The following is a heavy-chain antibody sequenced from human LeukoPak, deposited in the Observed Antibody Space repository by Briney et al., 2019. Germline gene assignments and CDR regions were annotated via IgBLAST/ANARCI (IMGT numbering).Heavy chain of an antibody. CDR1: GFTFSTYS. CDR2: ISNSGGST. CDR3: AKDDDEGDFRVGWFDP. J-gene: IGHJ5*02. D-gene: IGHD3-3*01. Sequence: GGSLRLSCEASGFTFSTYSMNWVRQAPGKGLEWVSTISNSGGSTYYADSVKGRFTISRDNSKSTLFLQMNSLRVEDTAVYYCAKDDDEGDFRVGWFDPWGQGTLVTVSS. V-gene: IGHV3-23*01.